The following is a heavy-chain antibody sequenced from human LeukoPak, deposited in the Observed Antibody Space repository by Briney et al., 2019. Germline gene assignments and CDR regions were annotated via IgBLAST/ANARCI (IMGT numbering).Heavy chain of an antibody. D-gene: IGHD2-2*01. J-gene: IGHJ5*02. Sequence: PGGSLRPSCAASGFTFSSYAMHWVRQAPGKGLEWVAVISYDGSNKYYADSVKGRFTISRDNSKNTLYLQMNSLRAEDTAVYYCAREVPAAGFDPWGQGTLVTVSS. CDR1: GFTFSSYA. CDR3: AREVPAAGFDP. CDR2: ISYDGSNK. V-gene: IGHV3-30*04.